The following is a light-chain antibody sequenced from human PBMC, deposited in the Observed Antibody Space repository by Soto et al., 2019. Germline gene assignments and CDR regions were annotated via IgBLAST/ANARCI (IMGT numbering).Light chain of an antibody. CDR2: AAS. Sequence: EIVMTQSPATLSVSPGERATLSCRARQSVSSNLAWYQQKPGQAPSLLIYAASTRATGIPARFSGSGSGTEFTLTFSSLQSEDLAVYYCHQYNSWPSITFGVTTQVEI. V-gene: IGKV3-15*01. J-gene: IGKJ4*01. CDR3: HQYNSWPSIT. CDR1: QSVSSN.